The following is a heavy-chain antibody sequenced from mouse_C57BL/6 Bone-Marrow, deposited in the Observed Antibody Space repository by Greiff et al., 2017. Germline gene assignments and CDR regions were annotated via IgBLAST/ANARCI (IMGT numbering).Heavy chain of an antibody. D-gene: IGHD1-1*01. CDR1: GYTFTSYD. CDR2: IYPRDGST. Sequence: QVQLQQSGPELVKPGASVKLSCKASGYTFTSYDINWVKQRPGQGLEWIGWIYPRDGSTKYNEKVKGKATLTVDTSSSTADMELHSLTSEDSAVYFCARLEFDGSSGYCYFDVWGTGTTVTVSS. CDR3: ARLEFDGSSGYCYFDV. V-gene: IGHV1-85*01. J-gene: IGHJ1*03.